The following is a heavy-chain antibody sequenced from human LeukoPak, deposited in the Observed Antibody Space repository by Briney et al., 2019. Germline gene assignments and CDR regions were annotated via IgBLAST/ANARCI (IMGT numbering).Heavy chain of an antibody. CDR1: GFTFSSYR. J-gene: IGHJ6*03. CDR2: ISSSSSTI. Sequence: GGSLRLSCAASGFTFSSYRMNWVRQAPGKGLEWVSYISSSSSTIYYADSVKGRFTISRDNAKNSLYLQMNSLRAEDTAVCYCARGLSSSWYNYYYMDVWGKGTTVTISS. CDR3: ARGLSSSWYNYYYMDV. D-gene: IGHD6-13*01. V-gene: IGHV3-48*01.